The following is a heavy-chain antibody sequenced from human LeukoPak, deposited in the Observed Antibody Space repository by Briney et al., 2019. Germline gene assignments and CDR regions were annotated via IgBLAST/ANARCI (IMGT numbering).Heavy chain of an antibody. D-gene: IGHD3-10*01. CDR3: ARVARSITSPYYFDY. V-gene: IGHV4-59*01. J-gene: IGHJ4*02. CDR1: GXSISSYY. Sequence: KTSGTLSLTCTVSGXSISSYYWSWIRQPPGKGLEWIGYIYYSGSTNYNPSLKSRVTISVDTSKKEFSLKLSSVTAADTAVYYCARVARSITSPYYFDYWGQGTLVTVSS. CDR2: IYYSGST.